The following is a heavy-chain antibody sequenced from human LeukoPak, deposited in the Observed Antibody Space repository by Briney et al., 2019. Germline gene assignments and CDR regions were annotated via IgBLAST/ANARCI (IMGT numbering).Heavy chain of an antibody. Sequence: GGSLRLSCAASGFTFSNYAMNWVRQTPGKGPEWVSFISGSGGSTYYADSVKGWFTISRDNSKNTLYLQMNSLRAEDTAVYYCAKGLISGSSLGGGYWGQGTLVTVSS. V-gene: IGHV3-23*01. D-gene: IGHD1-26*01. CDR3: AKGLISGSSLGGGY. CDR1: GFTFSNYA. CDR2: ISGSGGST. J-gene: IGHJ4*02.